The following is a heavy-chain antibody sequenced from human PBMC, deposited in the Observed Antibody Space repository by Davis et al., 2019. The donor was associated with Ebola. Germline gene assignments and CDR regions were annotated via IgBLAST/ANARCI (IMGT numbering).Heavy chain of an antibody. Sequence: GESLKISCAASEFTFTNAWLSWVRQAPGKGLECVGRIKSKTDGWTTDYAAPVKCRFTNSRDDSKNTLYLQMNSLKTEDTAVYYCTTDGPPKKAAADLIDYWGQGTLVTVFS. J-gene: IGHJ4*02. CDR2: IKSKTDGWTT. V-gene: IGHV3-15*01. CDR1: EFTFTNAW. CDR3: TTDGPPKKAAADLIDY. D-gene: IGHD6-13*01.